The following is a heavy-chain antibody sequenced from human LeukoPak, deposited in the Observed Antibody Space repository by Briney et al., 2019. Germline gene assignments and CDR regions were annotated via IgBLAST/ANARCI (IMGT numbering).Heavy chain of an antibody. D-gene: IGHD6-13*01. V-gene: IGHV1-69*05. CDR1: GYTFTGYY. J-gene: IGHJ5*02. Sequence: SVKVSCKASGYTFTGYYVHWVRQAPGQGLEWMGGIIPIFGTANYAQKFQGRVTITTDESTSTAYMELSSLRSEDTAVYYCARAPAAGTGYWFDPWGQGTLVTVSS. CDR2: IIPIFGTA. CDR3: ARAPAAGTGYWFDP.